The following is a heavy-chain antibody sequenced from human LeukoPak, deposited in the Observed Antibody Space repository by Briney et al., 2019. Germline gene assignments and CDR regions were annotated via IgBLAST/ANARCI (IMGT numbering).Heavy chain of an antibody. CDR3: AALPLRGSYLFDY. Sequence: GGSLRLSCAASGFTFDDYGMSWVRQAPGKGLEWVSTITGSGGFTYYADSVKGRFTISRDNSKNTLYLQMNSLRAEDTAVYYCAALPLRGSYLFDYWGQGTLVTVSS. CDR2: ITGSGGFT. D-gene: IGHD1-26*01. V-gene: IGHV3-23*01. J-gene: IGHJ4*02. CDR1: GFTFDDYG.